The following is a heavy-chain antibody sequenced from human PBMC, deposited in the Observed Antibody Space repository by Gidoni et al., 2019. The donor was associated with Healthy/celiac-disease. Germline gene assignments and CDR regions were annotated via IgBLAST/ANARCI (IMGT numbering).Heavy chain of an antibody. CDR1: GFTFSSYW. V-gene: IGHV3-7*01. J-gene: IGHJ5*02. Sequence: EVQLVESGGGLVQPGGSLRLSCTTSGFTFSSYWMSWVRQAPGKGLEWVANIRQDGREKYYVDSVKGRFTISRDNAKNSLYLQMNSLRAEDTAVYYCARDDPHYYNWFDPWGQGTLVTVSS. CDR3: ARDDPHYYNWFDP. D-gene: IGHD3-10*01. CDR2: IRQDGREK.